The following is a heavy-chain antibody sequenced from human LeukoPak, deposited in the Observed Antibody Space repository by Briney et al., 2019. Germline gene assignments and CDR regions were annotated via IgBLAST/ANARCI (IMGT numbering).Heavy chain of an antibody. CDR2: IRYDGNNK. V-gene: IGHV3-30*02. D-gene: IGHD4-17*01. J-gene: IGHJ3*02. CDR1: GLTFRSYG. Sequence: GGSLRLSCAASGLTFRSYGMDWVRQAPGKGLEWVAFIRYDGNNKDYADSVKGRFTISRDNSKNTLYLQMNSLRAEDTAVYYCAKGYGDLVAFDIWGQGTMVTVSS. CDR3: AKGYGDLVAFDI.